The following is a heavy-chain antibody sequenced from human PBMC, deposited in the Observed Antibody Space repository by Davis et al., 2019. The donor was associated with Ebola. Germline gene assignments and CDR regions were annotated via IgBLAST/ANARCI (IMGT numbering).Heavy chain of an antibody. CDR1: GYTFTRDA. V-gene: IGHV7-4-1*02. J-gene: IGHJ3*02. Sequence: ASVKVSCKASGYTFTRDAMNWVRQAPGQGLEWMGWINTNTGNPTYAQGFTGRFVFSLDTSVTTASLQISSLKAEDTAVYYCARDLTPSGSYYSPAFDIWGQGTMVTVSP. CDR3: ARDLTPSGSYYSPAFDI. CDR2: INTNTGNP. D-gene: IGHD1-26*01.